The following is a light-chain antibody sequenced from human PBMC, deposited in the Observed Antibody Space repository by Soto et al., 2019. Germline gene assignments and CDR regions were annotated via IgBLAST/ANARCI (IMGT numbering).Light chain of an antibody. Sequence: DIQMTQSPSSLSASVGDRVTITCRASQSISSYLNWYQQKPGKAPKLLIYATSSLQSGVPSRFSGSGSGTDFTLTIYRLQPEDFATYYCQQSYSTPRTFGHGTKVEIK. J-gene: IGKJ1*01. CDR2: ATS. CDR3: QQSYSTPRT. V-gene: IGKV1-39*01. CDR1: QSISSY.